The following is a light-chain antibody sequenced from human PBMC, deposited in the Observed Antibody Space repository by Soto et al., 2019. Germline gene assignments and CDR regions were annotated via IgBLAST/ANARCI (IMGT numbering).Light chain of an antibody. Sequence: DIVLTQSPGTLSLSPGDGVTLSCRASQSVSSRYFAWYQKKPGQAPRLLIYATSTRATGIPDRFSGSGSGRYITLITSRMEPEEFAVYYCQQYGPSPMYTFGQGTKLEIK. CDR3: QQYGPSPMYT. J-gene: IGKJ2*01. CDR2: ATS. CDR1: QSVSSRY. V-gene: IGKV3-20*01.